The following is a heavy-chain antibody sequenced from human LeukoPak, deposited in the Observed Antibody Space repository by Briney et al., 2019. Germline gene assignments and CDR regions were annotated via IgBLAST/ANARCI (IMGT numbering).Heavy chain of an antibody. CDR1: GGTFSSYA. V-gene: IGHV1-69*04. Sequence: VASVKVSCKASGGTFSSYAISWVRQAPGQGLEWMGRVIPILGIANYAQKFQGRVTITADKSTSTAYMELSSLKASDTAMYYCARLRDTSGYPNWFDPWGQGTLVTVSS. J-gene: IGHJ5*02. CDR3: ARLRDTSGYPNWFDP. CDR2: VIPILGIA. D-gene: IGHD3-22*01.